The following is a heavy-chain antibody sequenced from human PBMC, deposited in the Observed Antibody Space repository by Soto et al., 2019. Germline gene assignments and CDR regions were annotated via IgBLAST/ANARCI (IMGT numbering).Heavy chain of an antibody. CDR2: INHTGGT. D-gene: IGHD3-3*01. Sequence: QVHLQQWGAGLLKPSEALSLTCAVYGGSVNGYYWNWIRQPPGKGLEWIGEINHTGGTHYNPSLKSRVTMSVDTSKNQFSLRLSSVTAADTAIYYCATRITVFGLLIPPFDPWGQGTQVTVSS. CDR1: GGSVNGYY. J-gene: IGHJ5*02. CDR3: ATRITVFGLLIPPFDP. V-gene: IGHV4-34*02.